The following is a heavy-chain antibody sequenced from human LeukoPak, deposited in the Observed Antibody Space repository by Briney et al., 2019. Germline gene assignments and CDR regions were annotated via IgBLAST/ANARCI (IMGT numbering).Heavy chain of an antibody. CDR3: ARRAAGQFDL. CDR1: GFTFSSYA. D-gene: IGHD6-13*01. V-gene: IGHV3-23*01. J-gene: IGHJ2*01. CDR2: ISGSGVGT. Sequence: GGSLRLSCAASGFTFSSYAMSWVRQAPGKGLKWVSGISGSGVGTYYADSVKGRFTISRDNSKNTMYVQMNSLRAEDTAVYYCARRAAGQFDLWGRGTLVTVSS.